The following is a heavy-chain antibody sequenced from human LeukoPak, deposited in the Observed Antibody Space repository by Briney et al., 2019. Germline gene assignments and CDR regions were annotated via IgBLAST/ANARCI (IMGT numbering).Heavy chain of an antibody. V-gene: IGHV4-59*01. CDR3: ARDSRDGYSARRFGP. CDR2: IYYSGST. CDR1: GGSISSYY. Sequence: SETLSLTCTVSGGSISSYYWSWIRQPPGKGLEWIGYIYYSGSTNYNPSLKSRVTISVDTSKNQFSLKLSSVTAADTAVYYCARDSRDGYSARRFGPWGQGTLVTVSS. D-gene: IGHD5-24*01. J-gene: IGHJ5*02.